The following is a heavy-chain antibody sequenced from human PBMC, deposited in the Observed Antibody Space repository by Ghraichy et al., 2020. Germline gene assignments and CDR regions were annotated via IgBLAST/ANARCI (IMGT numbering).Heavy chain of an antibody. D-gene: IGHD2-2*01. V-gene: IGHV3-21*01. CDR1: GFTFSSYS. Sequence: GESLNISCAASGFTFSSYSMNWVRQAPGKGLEWVSSISSSSSYIYYADSVKGRFTISRDNAKNSLYLQMNSLRAEDTAVYYCASRYCSSTSCHPFDYWGQGTLVTVSS. CDR2: ISSSSSYI. J-gene: IGHJ4*02. CDR3: ASRYCSSTSCHPFDY.